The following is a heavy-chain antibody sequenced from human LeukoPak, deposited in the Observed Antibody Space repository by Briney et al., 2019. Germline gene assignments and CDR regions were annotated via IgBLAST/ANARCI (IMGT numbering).Heavy chain of an antibody. J-gene: IGHJ4*02. CDR1: SGSLSNSGYY. CDR3: ARLKIMFRDGFDS. V-gene: IGHV4-39*01. CDR2: VYYSGGI. D-gene: IGHD3-10*02. Sequence: SETLSLTCIVSSGSLSNSGYYWGWIRQPPGKGLEWIGSVYYSGGIYYAPSLKGRVTISVDTSKGQFSLKVSSVAAADTALYFCARLKIMFRDGFDSWGPGTLVTVSS.